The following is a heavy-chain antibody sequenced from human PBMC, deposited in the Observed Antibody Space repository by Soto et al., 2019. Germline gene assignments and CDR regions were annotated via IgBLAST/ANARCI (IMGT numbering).Heavy chain of an antibody. CDR3: ARGGSRIGVLAPNPLFDY. D-gene: IGHD3-10*01. Sequence: QVQLQQWGAGLLKPSETLSLTCAVYGGSFSGYYWSWIRQPPGKGLEWIGEINHSGSTNYNPSLKRRVTISVDTSKNHFPLKLSSVTAADTAVYYCARGGSRIGVLAPNPLFDYWGQGTLVTVSS. V-gene: IGHV4-34*01. J-gene: IGHJ4*02. CDR2: INHSGST. CDR1: GGSFSGYY.